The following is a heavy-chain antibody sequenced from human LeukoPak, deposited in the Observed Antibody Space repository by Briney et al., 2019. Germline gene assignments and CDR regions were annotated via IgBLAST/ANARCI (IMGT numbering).Heavy chain of an antibody. CDR3: ATGIVPGEFDY. V-gene: IGHV1-24*01. J-gene: IGHJ4*02. CDR1: GYTLTELS. CDR2: FYTEDGET. D-gene: IGHD2-21*01. Sequence: GASVKVSFKVSGYTLTELSMHWVRQAPGKGLERMGGFYTEDGETIYAQKFQGRVTMTKDTSTDTAYMELSSLRSEDTAVYYCATGIVPGEFDYWGQGTLVTVSS.